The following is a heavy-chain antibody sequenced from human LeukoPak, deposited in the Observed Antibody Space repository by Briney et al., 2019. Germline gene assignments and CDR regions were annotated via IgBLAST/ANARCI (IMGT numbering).Heavy chain of an antibody. CDR1: GFIFTTYA. V-gene: IGHV3-23*05. CDR3: ARRVLGAVGYFDY. Sequence: GGSLRLSCAASGFIFTTYAMGWVRQLPGRGLEWVSSVSSSGSDTYYTSSVKGRFTISRDNSKNTLYLQVNSLRVEDTAVYYCARRVLGAVGYFDYWGQGALVTVSS. J-gene: IGHJ4*02. CDR2: VSSSGSDT. D-gene: IGHD4-23*01.